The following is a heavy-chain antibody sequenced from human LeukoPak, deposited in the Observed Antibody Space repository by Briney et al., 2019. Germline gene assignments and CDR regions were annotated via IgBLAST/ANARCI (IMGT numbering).Heavy chain of an antibody. CDR1: GVIFQSFA. J-gene: IGHJ4*02. CDR2: ISYDGSNK. Sequence: GSLRLPWAASGVIFQSFAMDWVRQASGQGLEGGGVISYDGSNKYYADSVKGRFTISRDNSKNTLYLQMNSLRAEDTAVYYCARVFNPDCSSTSCPFDYWGQGTLVTVSS. CDR3: ARVFNPDCSSTSCPFDY. V-gene: IGHV3-30-3*01. D-gene: IGHD2-2*01.